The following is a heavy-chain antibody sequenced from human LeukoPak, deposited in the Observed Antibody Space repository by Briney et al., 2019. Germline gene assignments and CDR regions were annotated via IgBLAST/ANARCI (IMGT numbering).Heavy chain of an antibody. Sequence: SSETLSLTCTVSGDSISSNNYYWGWIRQPPGKGLEWIGSIYYSGSTYYNPSLKSRVTISIDTSIQFSLKLTSVTAADTAVYYCARTLYPWNFDYWGQGTLVSVSS. CDR3: ARTLYPWNFDY. J-gene: IGHJ4*02. D-gene: IGHD2-2*02. V-gene: IGHV4-39*07. CDR2: IYYSGST. CDR1: GDSISSNNYY.